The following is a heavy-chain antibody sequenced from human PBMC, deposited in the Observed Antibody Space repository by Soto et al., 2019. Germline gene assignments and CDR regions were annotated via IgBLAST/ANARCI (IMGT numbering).Heavy chain of an antibody. D-gene: IGHD6-13*01. J-gene: IGHJ6*02. V-gene: IGHV4-4*07. CDR3: ARYSSNWFQTEGMDV. Sequence: LSLTCTVSGDSISTYYWSWIRQPAGKGLEWIGRIDASGNTNYNPSLKSRVTMSVDTSKKQFSLTLTSVTAADTAVYYCARYSSNWFQTEGMDVWGQGTTVTVSS. CDR1: GDSISTYY. CDR2: IDASGNT.